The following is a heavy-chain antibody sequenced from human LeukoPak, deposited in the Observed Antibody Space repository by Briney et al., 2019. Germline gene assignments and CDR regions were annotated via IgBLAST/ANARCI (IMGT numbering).Heavy chain of an antibody. CDR3: ARVLTHDYSNLYYYYYMDV. V-gene: IGHV4-34*01. J-gene: IGHJ6*03. Sequence: SETLSLTCAVYGGSSSGYYWSWIRQPPGKGLEWIGEINHSGSTNYNPSLKSRVTISVDTSKNQFSLKLSSVTAADTAVYYCARVLTHDYSNLYYYYYMDVWGKGTTVTVSS. CDR2: INHSGST. CDR1: GGSSSGYY. D-gene: IGHD4-11*01.